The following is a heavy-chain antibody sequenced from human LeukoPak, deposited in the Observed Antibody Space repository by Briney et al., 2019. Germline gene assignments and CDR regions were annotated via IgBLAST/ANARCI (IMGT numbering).Heavy chain of an antibody. CDR2: IYPGDSDT. Sequence: GESLRTSCKGSGYTFSSYWIGWVGQMPGKGLEWMGIIYPGDSDTRYSPSLQGQVTISVDTSIGTAYLQWSSLKASDTAIYYCARQNDFRLDYWGQGTLVTVSS. J-gene: IGHJ4*02. V-gene: IGHV5-51*01. D-gene: IGHD3-3*01. CDR1: GYTFSSYW. CDR3: ARQNDFRLDY.